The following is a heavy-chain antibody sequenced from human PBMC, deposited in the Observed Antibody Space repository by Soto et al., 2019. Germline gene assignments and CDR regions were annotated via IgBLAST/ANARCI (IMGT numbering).Heavy chain of an antibody. CDR2: IYYSGST. D-gene: IGHD2-15*01. CDR3: ARLMVVAATPGDAFDI. Sequence: SETLSLTCTVSGGSISSYYWSWIRQPPGKGLEWIGYIYYSGSTNYNPSLKSRVTISVDTSKNQFSLKLSSVTAADTAVYYCARLMVVAATPGDAFDIWGQGTMVTVSS. J-gene: IGHJ3*02. CDR1: GGSISSYY. V-gene: IGHV4-59*08.